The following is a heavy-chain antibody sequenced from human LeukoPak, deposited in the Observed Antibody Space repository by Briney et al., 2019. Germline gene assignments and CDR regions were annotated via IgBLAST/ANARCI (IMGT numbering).Heavy chain of an antibody. CDR3: ARVRTWGSEWYFDL. V-gene: IGHV4-4*02. CDR2: IFHSGST. J-gene: IGHJ2*01. D-gene: IGHD7-27*01. Sequence: KPSGTLSLTCSVSGGSISSTNWWTWVRQPPRKGLEWIGDIFHSGSTNYNPSLKSRVTISVDTSKNQLSLNVISLTAADTAVYYCARVRTWGSEWYFDLWGRGTLVTVSS. CDR1: GGSISSTNW.